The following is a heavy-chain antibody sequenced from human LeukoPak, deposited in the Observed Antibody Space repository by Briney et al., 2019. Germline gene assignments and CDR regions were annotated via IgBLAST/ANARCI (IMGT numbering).Heavy chain of an antibody. Sequence: GGSLRLSCAASGFTLSSYSMNWVSQAPGKGLEWVSSISSSSSYIYYADSVKGRFTISRDNAKNSLYLQMNSLRAEDTAVYYCARDSTEQLVYDAFDLWGQGTMVTVSS. D-gene: IGHD6-6*01. CDR3: ARDSTEQLVYDAFDL. CDR1: GFTLSSYS. V-gene: IGHV3-21*01. CDR2: ISSSSSYI. J-gene: IGHJ3*01.